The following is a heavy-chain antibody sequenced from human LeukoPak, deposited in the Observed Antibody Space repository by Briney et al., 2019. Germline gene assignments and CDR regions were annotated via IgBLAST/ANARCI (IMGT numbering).Heavy chain of an antibody. Sequence: GGSLRLSCAASGFTFSSYSMNWVRQAPGKGLEWVSSISSSSSSIHYADSVKGRFTISRDNAKNSLYLQMNSLRAEDTAVYYCARRTDYGDYVFDYWGQGTLVTVSS. D-gene: IGHD4-17*01. CDR3: ARRTDYGDYVFDY. CDR1: GFTFSSYS. CDR2: ISSSSSSI. J-gene: IGHJ4*02. V-gene: IGHV3-21*01.